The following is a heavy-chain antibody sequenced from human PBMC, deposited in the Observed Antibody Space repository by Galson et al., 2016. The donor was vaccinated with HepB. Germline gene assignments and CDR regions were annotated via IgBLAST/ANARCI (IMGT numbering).Heavy chain of an antibody. V-gene: IGHV4-59*12. CDR2: VYHRESP. CDR3: ARDTPAA. D-gene: IGHD6-25*01. Sequence: SETLSLTCTVSGGSISGYYWSWYRQPPGKRLEWIGYVYHRESPKYNHSLKGRVTISVDASTNQFSLTLSSVTAADTAVYYCARDTPAAWGQGTLVIVSS. J-gene: IGHJ4*02. CDR1: GGSISGYY.